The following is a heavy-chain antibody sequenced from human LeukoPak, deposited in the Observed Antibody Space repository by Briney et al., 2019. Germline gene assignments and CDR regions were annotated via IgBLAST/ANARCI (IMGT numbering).Heavy chain of an antibody. CDR3: AKGGKWDVTPFDY. D-gene: IGHD1-26*01. CDR2: ISSSSTII. CDR1: GFTFSNYG. V-gene: IGHV3-48*01. J-gene: IGHJ4*02. Sequence: GGSLRLSCAASGFTFSNYGMNWVRQAPGKGLEWVSYISSSSTIIYYADSVKGRFTISRDNSKNTLYLQVNSLRAEDTAVYYCAKGGKWDVTPFDYWGQGTLVTVSS.